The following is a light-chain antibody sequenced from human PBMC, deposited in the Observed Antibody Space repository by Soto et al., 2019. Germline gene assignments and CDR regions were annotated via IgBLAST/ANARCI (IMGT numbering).Light chain of an antibody. Sequence: QLVLTQPPSASGTPGQTIAISCSGGSSNIGSHTVNWYQQLPGTAPRLLIYSNTQRPSGVPDRFSGSKSGTSASLAISGLQSEYEGDYYCAAWDDSLNGVVFGGGTKLTV. CDR3: AAWDDSLNGVV. J-gene: IGLJ2*01. CDR1: SSNIGSHT. CDR2: SNT. V-gene: IGLV1-44*01.